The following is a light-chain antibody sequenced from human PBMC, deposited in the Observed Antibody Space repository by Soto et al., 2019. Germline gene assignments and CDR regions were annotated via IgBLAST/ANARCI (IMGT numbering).Light chain of an antibody. Sequence: QSVLTQPPSASGTPGQRVTISCSGSSSNIGVNTANWYQRLPGMAPKLLIYANDQRPSGVPDRFSGSKSGASASLAISGLQSEDEADYYCAAWDGSLSGVIFGAGTKLTVL. CDR3: AAWDGSLSGVI. V-gene: IGLV1-44*01. CDR2: AND. CDR1: SSNIGVNT. J-gene: IGLJ2*01.